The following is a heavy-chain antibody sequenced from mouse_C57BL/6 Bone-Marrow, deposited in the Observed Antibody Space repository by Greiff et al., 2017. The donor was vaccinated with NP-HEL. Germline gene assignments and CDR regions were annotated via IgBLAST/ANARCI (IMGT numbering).Heavy chain of an antibody. V-gene: IGHV1-26*01. CDR1: EYTFTNYS. CDR2: IIPTNGGP. CDR3: ARAPYYDCDGAMDY. J-gene: IGHJ4*01. Sequence: EVKLQQSGPELVKTGASVKISCKASEYTFTNYSMNWVKRSHGQSLGGLGDIIPTNGGPSYNKKFKGKATLTVDKSSGADYMELRSLTSEGTAVYYCARAPYYDCDGAMDYWGQGTSVTVSS. D-gene: IGHD2-4*01.